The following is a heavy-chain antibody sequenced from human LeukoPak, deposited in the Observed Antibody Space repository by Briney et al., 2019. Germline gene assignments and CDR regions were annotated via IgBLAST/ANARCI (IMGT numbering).Heavy chain of an antibody. CDR1: GGSISSYY. CDR3: ARGDVGYCSSTSCHYFDY. D-gene: IGHD2-2*01. J-gene: IGHJ4*02. V-gene: IGHV4-59*01. CDR2: IYYSGST. Sequence: SETLSLTCTVSGGSISSYYWSWIRRPPGKGLEWIGYIYYSGSTNYNPSLKSRVTISVDTSKNQFSLKLSSVTAADTAVYYCARGDVGYCSSTSCHYFDYWGQGTLVTVSS.